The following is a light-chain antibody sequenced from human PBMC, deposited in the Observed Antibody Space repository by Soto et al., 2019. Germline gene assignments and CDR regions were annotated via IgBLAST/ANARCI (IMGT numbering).Light chain of an antibody. V-gene: IGLV1-40*01. Sequence: QCVLTQAPSVTGSPGQRVTISCNRSSSNIGAGYDVHWYQRLPGTAPKLLIYGNSNRPSGVPDRFSGSKSGTSASLAITGLQAEDEADYYCQSYDSSLSALYVFGTGTKVTVL. CDR1: SSNIGAGYD. CDR2: GNS. J-gene: IGLJ1*01. CDR3: QSYDSSLSALYV.